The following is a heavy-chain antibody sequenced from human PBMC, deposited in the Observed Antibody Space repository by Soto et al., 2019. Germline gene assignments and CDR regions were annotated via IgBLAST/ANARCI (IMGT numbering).Heavy chain of an antibody. J-gene: IGHJ6*03. CDR1: GFTFSSYS. CDR3: ARVGPAVRYFDWGYMDV. V-gene: IGHV3-48*01. CDR2: ISSSSSTI. Sequence: GGSLRLSCAASGFTFSSYSMNWVRQAPGKGLEWVSYISSSSSTIYYADSVKGRFTISRDNAKNSLYLQMNSLRAEDTAVYYCARVGPAVRYFDWGYMDVWGKGTTVTVSS. D-gene: IGHD3-9*01.